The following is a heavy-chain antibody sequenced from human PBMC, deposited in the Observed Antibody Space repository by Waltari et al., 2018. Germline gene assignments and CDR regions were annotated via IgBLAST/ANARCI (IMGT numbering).Heavy chain of an antibody. D-gene: IGHD3-22*01. V-gene: IGHV4-39*07. CDR2: IYYSGST. J-gene: IGHJ4*02. Sequence: QLQLQESGSGLVKPSETLSLTCTVSGGSISSSSYYWGWIRQPPGKGLEWIGSIYYSGSTNYNPSLKSRVTISVDTSKNQFSLKLSSVTAADTAVYYCASGSGYGDYWGQGTLVTVSS. CDR3: ASGSGYGDY. CDR1: GGSISSSSYY.